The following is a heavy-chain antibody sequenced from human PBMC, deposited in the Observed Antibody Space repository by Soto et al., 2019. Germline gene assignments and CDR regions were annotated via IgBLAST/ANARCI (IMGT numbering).Heavy chain of an antibody. V-gene: IGHV4-61*01. J-gene: IGHJ6*02. CDR3: ARGTYYYNGSGYWPYYYYVMDV. D-gene: IGHD3-22*01. CDR1: GGTLSGGTNY. Sequence: PSETLSLTCTVSGGTLSGGTNYWSWVRQSPGKEMEWIGYIYDRGYTKYNPSLKRRVTISQDTSSNQFSLKLSSVTAADTAVYYCARGTYYYNGSGYWPYYYYVMDVWGQGTTVTVSS. CDR2: IYDRGYT.